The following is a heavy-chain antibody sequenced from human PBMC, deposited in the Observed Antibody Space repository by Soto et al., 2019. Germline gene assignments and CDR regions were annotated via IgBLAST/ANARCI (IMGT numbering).Heavy chain of an antibody. CDR3: ADSWLPTSY. Sequence: LRLSCAASGFSFSHYWMHWVRQAPGKGLVRVSRISPDGRTTTYADSVKGRFTISRDNAKSTLYLQMNSLTVEDGAVYYCADSWLPTSYWGPGTLVTVSS. CDR1: GFSFSHYW. V-gene: IGHV3-74*01. J-gene: IGHJ4*02. D-gene: IGHD3-10*01. CDR2: ISPDGRTT.